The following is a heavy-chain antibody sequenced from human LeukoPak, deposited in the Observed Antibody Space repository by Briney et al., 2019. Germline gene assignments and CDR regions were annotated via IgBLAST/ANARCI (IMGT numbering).Heavy chain of an antibody. Sequence: TGGSLRLSCAASGFTFSSYWMSWVRQAPGKGLEWVANIKQDGSEKYYVDSVKGRFTISRDNAKNSLYLQMNSLRAEDTAVYYCARDRGIGDIVVVPAANDYWGQGTLVTVSS. J-gene: IGHJ4*02. V-gene: IGHV3-7*01. D-gene: IGHD2-2*01. CDR3: ARDRGIGDIVVVPAANDY. CDR1: GFTFSSYW. CDR2: IKQDGSEK.